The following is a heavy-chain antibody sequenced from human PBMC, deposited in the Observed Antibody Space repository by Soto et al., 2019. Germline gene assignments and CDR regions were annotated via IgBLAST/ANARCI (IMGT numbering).Heavy chain of an antibody. V-gene: IGHV1-2*02. CDR1: GYTFSGHY. CDR2: INPNRGGT. Sequence: ASVKVSCKASGYTFSGHYLLWVRQAPGQGLEWMGWINPNRGGTNYAQKFQGSVTMTRDTSISTAYMELSRLTSDDTAVYYCATSTISMIPDGDAFDIWGQGTLVTVSS. CDR3: ATSTISMIPDGDAFDI. J-gene: IGHJ3*02. D-gene: IGHD3-22*01.